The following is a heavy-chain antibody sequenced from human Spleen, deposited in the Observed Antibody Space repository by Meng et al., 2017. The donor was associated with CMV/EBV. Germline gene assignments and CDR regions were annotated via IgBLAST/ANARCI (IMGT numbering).Heavy chain of an antibody. CDR2: IYPGDSDT. Sequence: GGSLKISCKGSGYSFTSYWIGWVRQMPGKGLEWMGIIYPGDSDTRYSPSFQGQVTISADKSISTAYLQWSSLKASDTAMYYCARLSPVAARGYAFDIWGQGTMVTVSS. CDR1: GYSFTSYW. J-gene: IGHJ3*02. V-gene: IGHV5-51*01. D-gene: IGHD6-13*01. CDR3: ARLSPVAARGYAFDI.